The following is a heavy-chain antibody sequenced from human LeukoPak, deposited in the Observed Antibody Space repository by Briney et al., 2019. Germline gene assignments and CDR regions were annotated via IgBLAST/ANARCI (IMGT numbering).Heavy chain of an antibody. D-gene: IGHD2-15*01. J-gene: IGHJ6*02. Sequence: ASVKVSCKAPGYTFTSYDINWVRQATGQGLEWMGWMNPNSGNTGYAQKFQGRVTMTRNTSISTAYMELSSLRSEDTAVYYCARFLGYCSGGSCYDYYYGMDVWGQGTTVTVSS. CDR2: MNPNSGNT. CDR3: ARFLGYCSGGSCYDYYYGMDV. V-gene: IGHV1-8*01. CDR1: GYTFTSYD.